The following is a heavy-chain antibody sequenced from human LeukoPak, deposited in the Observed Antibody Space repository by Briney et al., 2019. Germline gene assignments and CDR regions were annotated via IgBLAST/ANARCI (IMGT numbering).Heavy chain of an antibody. CDR1: GFTFSKYT. D-gene: IGHD1-20*01. CDR2: IYGGGSGSN. V-gene: IGHV3-23*01. J-gene: IGHJ4*02. CDR3: AKDFTPDGIWDIDY. Sequence: GGSLRLSCVASGFTFSKYTMSCVRQTPGKGLEWVSGIYGGGSGSNFYAESVKGRFTISRDNSKNTLYLQMNSLRDEDTAIYYCAKDFTPDGIWDIDYWGRGTLITVS.